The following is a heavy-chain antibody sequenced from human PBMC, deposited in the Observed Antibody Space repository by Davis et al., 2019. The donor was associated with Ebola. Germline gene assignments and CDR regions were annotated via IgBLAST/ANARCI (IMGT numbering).Heavy chain of an antibody. CDR2: INHSGST. CDR1: GGSFSGYY. Sequence: MPSETLSLTCAVYGGSFSGYYWSWIRQPPGKGLEWIGEINHSGSTNYNPSLKSRVTISVDTSKNQFSLKLSSVTAADTAVYYCARCRRDIVVVPAADNWFDPWGQGTLVTVSS. J-gene: IGHJ5*02. V-gene: IGHV4-34*01. D-gene: IGHD2-2*01. CDR3: ARCRRDIVVVPAADNWFDP.